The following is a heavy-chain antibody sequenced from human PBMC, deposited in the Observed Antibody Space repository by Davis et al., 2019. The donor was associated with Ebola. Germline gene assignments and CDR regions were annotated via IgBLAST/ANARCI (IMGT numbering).Heavy chain of an antibody. CDR1: GDSVNTGSYY. J-gene: IGHJ4*02. V-gene: IGHV4-34*01. CDR3: ARGPLGIFDY. Sequence: SETLSLTCTVSGDSVNTGSYYWSWIRQPPGKGLEWIGEINHSGSTNYNPSLKSRVTISVDTSKNQFSLKLSSVTAADTAVYYCARGPLGIFDYWGQGTLVTVSS. CDR2: INHSGST. D-gene: IGHD7-27*01.